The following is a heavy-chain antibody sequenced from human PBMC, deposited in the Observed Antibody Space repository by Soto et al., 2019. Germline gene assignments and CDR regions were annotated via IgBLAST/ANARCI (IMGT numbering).Heavy chain of an antibody. V-gene: IGHV3-48*03. CDR1: GFTFSSYE. CDR3: ARGPVVDTAMVFDY. D-gene: IGHD5-18*01. Sequence: LRLSCAASGFTFSSYEMNWVRQAPGKGLEWVSYISSSGSTIYYADSVKGRFTISRDNAKNSLYLQMNSLRAEDTAVYYCARGPVVDTAMVFDYWGQGTLVTVSS. J-gene: IGHJ4*02. CDR2: ISSSGSTI.